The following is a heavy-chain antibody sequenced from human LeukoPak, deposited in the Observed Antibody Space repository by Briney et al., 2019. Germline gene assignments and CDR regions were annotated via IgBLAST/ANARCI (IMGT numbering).Heavy chain of an antibody. Sequence: GGSLRLSCAASGFIFSDNAMHWVRQAPGKGLEWVAVISYDGSNEYFADSVKGRFTISRDNSKNTLYLQMNSLRAEDTAVYYCARERVMYYYGAGSPDYWGQGTLVTVSS. V-gene: IGHV3-30*04. D-gene: IGHD3-10*01. CDR2: ISYDGSNE. CDR1: GFIFSDNA. J-gene: IGHJ4*02. CDR3: ARERVMYYYGAGSPDY.